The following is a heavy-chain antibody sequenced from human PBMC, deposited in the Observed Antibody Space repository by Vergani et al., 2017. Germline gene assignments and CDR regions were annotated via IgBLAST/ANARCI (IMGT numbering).Heavy chain of an antibody. D-gene: IGHD3-9*01. CDR2: INPSGGST. Sequence: QVQLVQSGAEVKKPGSSVKVSCKASGGTFSSYAISWVRQAPGQGLEWMGIINPSGGSTSYAQKFQGRVTMTRDTSTSTVYMELSSLRSEDTAVYYCARDYDILTGYPTGTGWFDPWGQGTLVTVSS. CDR1: GGTFSSYA. V-gene: IGHV1-46*01. CDR3: ARDYDILTGYPTGTGWFDP. J-gene: IGHJ5*02.